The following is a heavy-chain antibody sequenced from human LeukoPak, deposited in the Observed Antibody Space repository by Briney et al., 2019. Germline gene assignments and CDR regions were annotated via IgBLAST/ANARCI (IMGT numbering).Heavy chain of an antibody. Sequence: GGSLRLSCAASGFTFASYSMNWVRQAPGKGLEWVSSISGDSTYIYNAGSVKGRFTISRDNAQASLYLQMISLRADDTAVYYCVRVSGRLERQSDLDYWGQGTLVIVSS. CDR1: GFTFASYS. CDR2: ISGDSTYI. V-gene: IGHV3-21*01. D-gene: IGHD1-1*01. J-gene: IGHJ4*02. CDR3: VRVSGRLERQSDLDY.